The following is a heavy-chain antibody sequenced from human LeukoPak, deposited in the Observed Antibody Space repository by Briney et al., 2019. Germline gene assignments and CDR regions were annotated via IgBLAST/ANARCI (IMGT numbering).Heavy chain of an antibody. CDR2: IYHSGNT. D-gene: IGHD3-22*01. CDR3: ARGAARITMIVVVIKGLAFVI. J-gene: IGHJ3*02. CDR1: GGSVRSNNW. V-gene: IGHV4/OR15-8*02. Sequence: PSETLSLTCVVSGGSVRSNNWWSWVRQSPGKGLEWIGEIYHSGNTNYSPSLRSRVTLSIDKSKNQLSLRLSSVTAADTAVYYCARGAARITMIVVVIKGLAFVIWAKGQWSPSLQ.